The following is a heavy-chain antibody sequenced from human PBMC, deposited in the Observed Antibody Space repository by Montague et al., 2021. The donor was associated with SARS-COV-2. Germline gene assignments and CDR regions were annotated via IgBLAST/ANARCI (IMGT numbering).Heavy chain of an antibody. CDR1: GFTFSNYA. Sequence: SLRLSCPASGFTFSNYAMSWVRQAPGKGLEWVSVIYSGVSSTYXXXSXXXRFTISRDNSKNTLYLQMNSLRAEDTAVYYCAKDPHYDFWSGYYFDYWGQGTLVAVSS. D-gene: IGHD3-3*01. J-gene: IGHJ4*02. V-gene: IGHV3-23*03. CDR3: AKDPHYDFWSGYYFDY. CDR2: IYSGVSST.